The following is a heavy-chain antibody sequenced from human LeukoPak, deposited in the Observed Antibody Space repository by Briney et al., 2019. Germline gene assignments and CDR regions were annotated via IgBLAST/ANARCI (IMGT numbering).Heavy chain of an antibody. CDR2: ISWDGGST. CDR1: GFAFDDYT. V-gene: IGHV3-43*01. J-gene: IGHJ4*02. CDR3: AKDWNSYGYVGLFDY. D-gene: IGHD5-18*01. Sequence: PGGSLRLSCAASGFAFDDYTMHWVRQAPGKGLEWVSLISWDGGSTYYADSVKGRFTISRDNSKNSLYLQMNSLRTEDTALYYSAKDWNSYGYVGLFDYWGQGTLVTVSS.